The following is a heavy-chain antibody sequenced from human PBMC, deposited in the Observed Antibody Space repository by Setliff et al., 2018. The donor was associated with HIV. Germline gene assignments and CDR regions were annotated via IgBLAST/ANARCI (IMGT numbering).Heavy chain of an antibody. J-gene: IGHJ4*02. CDR1: GGSISSYY. CDR3: ARFFRFGSSGYYSGLYY. V-gene: IGHV4-59*01. CDR2: IYYSGST. Sequence: SETLSLTCTVSGGSISSYYWSWIRQPPGKGLEWIGYIYYSGSTNYNPSLKSRVTITVDTSKKQFSLKLNSVTAADTAVYSCARFFRFGSSGYYSGLYYRGQGTLGTVSS. D-gene: IGHD3-22*01.